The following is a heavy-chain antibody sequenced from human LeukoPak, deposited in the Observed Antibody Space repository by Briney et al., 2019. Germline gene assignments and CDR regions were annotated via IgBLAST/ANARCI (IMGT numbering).Heavy chain of an antibody. D-gene: IGHD3-10*01. V-gene: IGHV3-21*01. CDR2: ISSSSSYI. CDR1: GFTFSSYS. J-gene: IGHJ4*02. Sequence: GGSLRLSCAASGFTFSSYSMNWVRQAPGKGLEWVSSISSSSSYIYYADSVKGRFTISRDNAKNSLYLQMNSLRAEDTAVYYCARANMVRGVIGSVYWGQGTLVTVSS. CDR3: ARANMVRGVIGSVY.